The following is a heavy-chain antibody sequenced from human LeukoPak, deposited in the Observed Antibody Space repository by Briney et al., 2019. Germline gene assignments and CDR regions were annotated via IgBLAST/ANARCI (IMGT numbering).Heavy chain of an antibody. Sequence: GESLRLSCAASGFPFTSGFTFSDYYMSWIRQAPGKGLEWVSYISSTSAYTSYADSVKGCFTISRDNANNSLFLQMNGLRAEDTAIYYCARGGTGAFDYWGQGTLVTVSS. V-gene: IGHV3-11*06. D-gene: IGHD2-8*02. J-gene: IGHJ4*02. CDR2: ISSTSAYT. CDR1: GFPFTSGFTFSDYY. CDR3: ARGGTGAFDY.